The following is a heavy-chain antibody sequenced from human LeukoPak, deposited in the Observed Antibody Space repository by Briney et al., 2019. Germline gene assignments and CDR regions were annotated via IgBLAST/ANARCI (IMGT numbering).Heavy chain of an antibody. CDR3: AKHYETTFDY. D-gene: IGHD3-3*01. V-gene: IGHV1-8*03. CDR2: INPNTGKA. CDR1: GYTFTSYY. J-gene: IGHJ4*02. Sequence: ASVKVSCKASGYTFTSYYMHWMRQATGQEPEWMGYINPNTGKAGYAQKFQGRVTITRDTSINTVYMELSSLRSEDTAVYYCAKHYETTFDYWGQGTLVTVSS.